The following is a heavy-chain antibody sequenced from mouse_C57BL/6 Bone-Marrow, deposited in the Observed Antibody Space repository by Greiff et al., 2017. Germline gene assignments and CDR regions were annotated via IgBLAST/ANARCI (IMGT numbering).Heavy chain of an antibody. J-gene: IGHJ3*01. CDR1: GYAFSSYW. D-gene: IGHD2-3*01. CDR2: IYPGDGDT. Sequence: VQLQESGAELVKPGASVKISCKASGYAFSSYWMNWVKQRPGKGLEWIGQIYPGDGDTNYNGKVKGKATLTADKSSSTAYMQLSSLTSEDSAVYFCARGGWAWFAYWGQGTLVTVAA. CDR3: ARGGWAWFAY. V-gene: IGHV1-80*01.